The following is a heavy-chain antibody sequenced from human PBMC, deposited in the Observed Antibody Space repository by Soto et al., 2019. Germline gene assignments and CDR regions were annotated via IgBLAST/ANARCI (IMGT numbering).Heavy chain of an antibody. Sequence: QVQLVQSGAEVKKPGSSVKVSCKASGGTFSSYAISWVRQAPGQGLEWMGGIIPIFGTANYAQKFQGRVTMTADESTSTAYMELSSLRSEDTAVYYCARRVGPTSQYGMDVWGQGTTVTVSS. J-gene: IGHJ6*02. V-gene: IGHV1-69*12. CDR3: ARRVGPTSQYGMDV. CDR2: IIPIFGTA. CDR1: GGTFSSYA. D-gene: IGHD1-26*01.